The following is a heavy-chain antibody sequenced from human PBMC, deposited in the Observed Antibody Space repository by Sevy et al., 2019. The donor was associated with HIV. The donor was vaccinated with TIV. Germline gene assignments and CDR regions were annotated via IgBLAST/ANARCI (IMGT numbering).Heavy chain of an antibody. Sequence: GGSLRLSCAASGFTFSTYAMSWVRQAPGKGLEWVSTVRGSGGSTYYADTVKGRITISRDNSKNTLYLQMNSLRAEDTAVYYCAKRGGLDWNFCDYWGQGTLVTVSS. CDR3: AKRGGLDWNFCDY. CDR2: VRGSGGST. D-gene: IGHD1-1*01. CDR1: GFTFSTYA. V-gene: IGHV3-23*01. J-gene: IGHJ4*02.